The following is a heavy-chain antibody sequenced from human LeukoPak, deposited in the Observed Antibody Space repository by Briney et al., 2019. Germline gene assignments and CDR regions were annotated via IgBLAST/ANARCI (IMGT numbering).Heavy chain of an antibody. Sequence: SETLSLTCAVYGGSFSGYYWSWIRQPPGKGLEWIGEINHSGSTYYNPSLKSRVTISVDTSKNQFSLKLSSVTAADTAVYYCARLGLWFGEASYDIWGQGTMVTVSS. CDR3: ARLGLWFGEASYDI. J-gene: IGHJ3*02. CDR2: INHSGST. CDR1: GGSFSGYY. V-gene: IGHV4-34*01. D-gene: IGHD3-10*01.